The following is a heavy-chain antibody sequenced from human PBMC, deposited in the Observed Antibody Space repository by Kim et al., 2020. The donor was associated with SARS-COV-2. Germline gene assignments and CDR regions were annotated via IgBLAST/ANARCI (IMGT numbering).Heavy chain of an antibody. D-gene: IGHD4-17*01. CDR1: GYMFTSYG. V-gene: IGHV1-18*01. CDR2: ISARDGNT. CDR3: ARGAYGDVSFDY. Sequence: ASVKVSCKACGYMFTSYGFSWVRQAPGQGLEWLGWISARDGNTKYGQKVQGRVIMTTDTSTNIAYLELWSLRSDDTAIYYCARGAYGDVSFDYWGQGTLVTVSS. J-gene: IGHJ4*02.